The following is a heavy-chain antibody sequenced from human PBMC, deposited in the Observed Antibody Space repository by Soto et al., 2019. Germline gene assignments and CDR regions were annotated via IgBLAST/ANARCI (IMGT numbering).Heavy chain of an antibody. CDR2: IYYSGST. Sequence: PSETLSLTCTVSGGSISSYYWSWIRQPPGKGLEWIGYIYYSGSTNYNPSLKSRVTISVDTSKNQFSLKLSSVTAADTAVYYCARGNYDFWSGFFSGFDPWGQGTQVTVSS. J-gene: IGHJ5*02. D-gene: IGHD3-3*01. CDR3: ARGNYDFWSGFFSGFDP. V-gene: IGHV4-59*01. CDR1: GGSISSYY.